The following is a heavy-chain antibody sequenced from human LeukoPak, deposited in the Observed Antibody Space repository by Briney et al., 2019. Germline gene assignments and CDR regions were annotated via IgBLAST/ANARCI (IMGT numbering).Heavy chain of an antibody. D-gene: IGHD2-21*02. Sequence: PSETLSLTCTVSGGSISSYYWSWIRQPPGKGLEWIGYIYYSGSTNYNPSLKSRVTISVDTSKNQFSLKLSSVTAADTAVYYYARGAVTAIPGDIWGQGTMVTVSS. CDR1: GGSISSYY. J-gene: IGHJ3*02. CDR3: ARGAVTAIPGDI. V-gene: IGHV4-59*01. CDR2: IYYSGST.